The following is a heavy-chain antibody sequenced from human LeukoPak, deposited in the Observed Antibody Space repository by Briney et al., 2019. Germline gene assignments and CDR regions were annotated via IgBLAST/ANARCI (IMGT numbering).Heavy chain of an antibody. V-gene: IGHV3-48*01. CDR1: GFTFSIYN. Sequence: PGGSLRLSCAASGFTFSIYNMNWVRQAPGKGLEWVSYISSSSGPIYYAGSVKGRFTISRDNAKNSLYLQMNSLRGEGTAVYYCARDLSDAFDIWGQGTMVTVSS. CDR3: ARDLSDAFDI. CDR2: ISSSSGPI. J-gene: IGHJ3*02.